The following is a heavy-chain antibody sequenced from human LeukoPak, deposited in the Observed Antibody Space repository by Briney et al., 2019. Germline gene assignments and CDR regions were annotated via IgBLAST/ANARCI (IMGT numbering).Heavy chain of an antibody. D-gene: IGHD6-19*01. V-gene: IGHV3-9*01. CDR3: AKDRGAVAGIDFDY. CDR1: GFTFDDYA. J-gene: IGHJ4*02. Sequence: GGSLRLSCAASGFTFDDYAMHWVRQAPGKGLEWVSGISWNSGSIGYADSVKGRFTISRDNAKNSLYLQMNSLRAEDTALYYCAKDRGAVAGIDFDYWGQGTLVTVYS. CDR2: ISWNSGSI.